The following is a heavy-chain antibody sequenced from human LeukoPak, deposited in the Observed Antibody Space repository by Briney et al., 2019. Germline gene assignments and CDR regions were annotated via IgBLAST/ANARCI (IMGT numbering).Heavy chain of an antibody. CDR2: INHSGST. V-gene: IGHV4-34*01. D-gene: IGHD3-10*01. J-gene: IGHJ4*02. Sequence: SETLSLTCAVYGGSFSGYYWSWIRQPPGKGLEWIGEINHSGSTNYNPSLKSRVTISVDTSKNQFSLKLSSVTAADTAVYYCARTKLNYSSGSYPFDYWGQGTLVTVSS. CDR1: GGSFSGYY. CDR3: ARTKLNYSSGSYPFDY.